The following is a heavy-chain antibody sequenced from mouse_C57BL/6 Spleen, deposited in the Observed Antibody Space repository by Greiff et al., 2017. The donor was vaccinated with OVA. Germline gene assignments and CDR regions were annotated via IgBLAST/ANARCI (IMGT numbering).Heavy chain of an antibody. CDR3: ARDWTGSLAFDY. D-gene: IGHD4-1*01. CDR1: GFTFSSYA. Sequence: EVKLMESGGGLVKPGGSLKLSCAASGFTFSSYAMSWVRQTPEKRLEWVATISDGGSYTYYPDNVKGRFTISRDNAKNNLYLQMSHLKSEDTAMYYCARDWTGSLAFDYWGQGTTLTVSS. CDR2: ISDGGSYT. V-gene: IGHV5-4*01. J-gene: IGHJ2*01.